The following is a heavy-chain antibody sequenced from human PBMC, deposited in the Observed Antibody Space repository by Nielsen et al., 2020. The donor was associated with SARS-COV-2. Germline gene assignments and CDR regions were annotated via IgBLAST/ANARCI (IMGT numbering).Heavy chain of an antibody. CDR2: IWYDGSNK. V-gene: IGHV3-33*01. D-gene: IGHD2-21*02. CDR1: GFTFSSDG. Sequence: GGSLRLSCAASGFTFSSDGMHWVRQAPGKGLEWVAVIWYDGSNKYYADSVKGRFTISRDNSKNTLYLQMNSLRAEDTAVYYCARYLRLSDFNDYWGQGTLVTVSS. CDR3: ARYLRLSDFNDY. J-gene: IGHJ4*02.